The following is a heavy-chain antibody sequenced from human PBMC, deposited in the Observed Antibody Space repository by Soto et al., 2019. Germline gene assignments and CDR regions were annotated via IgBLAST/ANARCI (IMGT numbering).Heavy chain of an antibody. D-gene: IGHD3-9*01. V-gene: IGHV4-59*01. CDR2: IYYSGST. J-gene: IGHJ3*02. Sequence: QVQLQESGPGLVKPSETLSLTCTVSNGSIVNYYWSWIRQPPGKGLEWIGFIYYSGSTNYNPSLKSRVTISVDMSKNQRPLRLSSVTAADTAVYSCASRLTEATTTGDGFDIWGQGTMVTVSS. CDR3: ASRLTEATTTGDGFDI. CDR1: NGSIVNYY.